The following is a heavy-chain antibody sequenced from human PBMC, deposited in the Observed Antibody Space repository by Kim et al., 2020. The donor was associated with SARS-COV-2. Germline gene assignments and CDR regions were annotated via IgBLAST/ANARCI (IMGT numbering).Heavy chain of an antibody. Sequence: YYADSVKGRFTISRDNSKNTLYLQMNSLRAEDTAVYYCAKCGSSRRVLDYWGQGTLVTVSS. D-gene: IGHD3-10*01. CDR3: AKCGSSRRVLDY. J-gene: IGHJ4*02. V-gene: IGHV3-23*01.